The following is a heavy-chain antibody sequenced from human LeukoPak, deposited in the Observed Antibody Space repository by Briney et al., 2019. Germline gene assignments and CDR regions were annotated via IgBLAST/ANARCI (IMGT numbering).Heavy chain of an antibody. CDR3: AGAGSETQWRAFDF. Sequence: PGGSLRLSCAASGFTFSSYWMHWVRQAPGKGLVWVSRINSDGSSTSYADSVKGRFTISRENAKNSLYLQMNSLTAGDTAVYYCAGAGSETQWRAFDFWGQGALVTVFS. V-gene: IGHV3-74*01. D-gene: IGHD6-19*01. CDR1: GFTFSSYW. J-gene: IGHJ4*02. CDR2: INSDGSST.